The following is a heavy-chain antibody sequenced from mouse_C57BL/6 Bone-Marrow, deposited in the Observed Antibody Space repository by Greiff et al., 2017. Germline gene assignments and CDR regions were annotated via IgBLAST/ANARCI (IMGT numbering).Heavy chain of an antibody. Sequence: EVQLQQSGPELVKPGASVKISCKASGYTFTDYYMNWVKQSPGKSLEWIGDINPNNGGTSYNQKFKGKATLTVDKSSSTAYMELRSLTSEDSAVYYCARQNYYGSSRAWFAYWGQGTLVTVSA. CDR3: ARQNYYGSSRAWFAY. J-gene: IGHJ3*01. CDR1: GYTFTDYY. CDR2: INPNNGGT. D-gene: IGHD1-1*01. V-gene: IGHV1-26*01.